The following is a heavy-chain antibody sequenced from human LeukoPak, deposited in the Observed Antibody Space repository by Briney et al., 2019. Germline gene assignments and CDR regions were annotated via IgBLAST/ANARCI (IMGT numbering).Heavy chain of an antibody. CDR1: GFTFSSYG. J-gene: IGHJ4*02. CDR2: IRYDGSNK. Sequence: GGSLRLSCAASGFTFSSYGMHWVRQAPGKGLEWVAFIRYDGSNKYYADSVKGRFTISRDNSKNTLYLQMNSLRAEDTAVYYCAKDSGVNYGSGSRGGFDYWGQGTLVTVSS. CDR3: AKDSGVNYGSGSRGGFDY. D-gene: IGHD3-10*01. V-gene: IGHV3-30*02.